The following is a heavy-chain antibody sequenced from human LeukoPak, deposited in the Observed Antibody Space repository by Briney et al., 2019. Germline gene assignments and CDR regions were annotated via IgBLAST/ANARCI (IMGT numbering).Heavy chain of an antibody. CDR1: GGSFSGYY. D-gene: IGHD3-10*01. Sequence: SETLSLTCAVYGGSFSGYYWSWIRQPPGKGLEWMGEINHSGSTNYNPSLKSRVTISVDTSKNHFSLKLSSVTAADTAVYYCARVHFYYGSGSTFDYWGQGTLVTVSS. J-gene: IGHJ4*02. CDR3: ARVHFYYGSGSTFDY. V-gene: IGHV4-34*01. CDR2: INHSGST.